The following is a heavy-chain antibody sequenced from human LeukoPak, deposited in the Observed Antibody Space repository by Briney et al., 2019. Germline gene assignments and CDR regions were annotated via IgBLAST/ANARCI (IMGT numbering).Heavy chain of an antibody. Sequence: GGSLRLSCTASGFTFSDYAMMWVRQSPGKGPEWVAAIRGGGHGPFYADSVRGRFTISRDNSKYTLFLRMDSLRAEDTAVYYCARDPNGDYVGAFDMWGPGTMVTVSS. CDR2: IRGGGHGP. D-gene: IGHD4-17*01. CDR3: ARDPNGDYVGAFDM. V-gene: IGHV3-23*01. CDR1: GFTFSDYA. J-gene: IGHJ3*02.